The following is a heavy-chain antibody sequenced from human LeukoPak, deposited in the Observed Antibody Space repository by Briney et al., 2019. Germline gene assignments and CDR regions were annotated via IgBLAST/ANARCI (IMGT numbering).Heavy chain of an antibody. V-gene: IGHV4-28*01. D-gene: IGHD1-26*01. J-gene: IGHJ4*02. Sequence: PSDTLSLNRAVSDYSISSSNWGGWIRQPPGKGLEWIGYMYYSGSTYYNPSLKSRVTMSVDTSKNQFSLKRSSVTAVDTAVYYCARQSGSYGVYWGQGTLVTVSS. CDR3: ARQSGSYGVY. CDR1: DYSISSSNW. CDR2: MYYSGST.